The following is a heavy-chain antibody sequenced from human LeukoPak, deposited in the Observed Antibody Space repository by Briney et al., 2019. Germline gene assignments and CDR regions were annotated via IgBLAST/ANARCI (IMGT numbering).Heavy chain of an antibody. V-gene: IGHV1-69*13. CDR3: ARGVSSWFNYFDY. J-gene: IGHJ4*02. CDR2: IIPIFGTA. D-gene: IGHD6-13*01. CDR1: GGTFSSYA. Sequence: SVKVSCTASGGTFSSYAISWVRQAPGQGLEWMGGIIPIFGTANYAQKFQGRVTITADESTSTAYMELSSLRSEDTAVYYCARGVSSWFNYFDYWGQGTLVTVSS.